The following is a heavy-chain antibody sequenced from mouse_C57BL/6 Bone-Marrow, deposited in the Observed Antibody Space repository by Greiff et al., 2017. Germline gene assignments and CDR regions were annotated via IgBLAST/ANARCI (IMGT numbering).Heavy chain of an antibody. V-gene: IGHV1-72*01. J-gene: IGHJ2*01. Sequence: QVQLQQSGAELVKPGASVKLSCKASGYTFTSYWMHWVKQRPGRGLEWIRRIDPNSGGTKYNEKFKSKATLTVDKPSSTAYMQLSSLTSEDSAVYYCARSAVYYYGSSWDYWGQGTTLTVSS. CDR2: IDPNSGGT. CDR1: GYTFTSYW. CDR3: ARSAVYYYGSSWDY. D-gene: IGHD1-1*01.